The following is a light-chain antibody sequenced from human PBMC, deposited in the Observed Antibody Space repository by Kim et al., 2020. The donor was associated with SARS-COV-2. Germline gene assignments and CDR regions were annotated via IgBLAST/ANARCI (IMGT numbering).Light chain of an antibody. J-gene: IGLJ7*01. CDR2: KGN. V-gene: IGLV1-47*01. CDR1: RSNIGDNY. Sequence: QRVTISCSGSRSNIGDNYVSWYQQLPGTAPKLLIYKGNQRPSGVPDRFSGSKSGSSASLAISGLRSEDEADYYCSAWDDSLSGTVFGGGTQLTVL. CDR3: SAWDDSLSGTV.